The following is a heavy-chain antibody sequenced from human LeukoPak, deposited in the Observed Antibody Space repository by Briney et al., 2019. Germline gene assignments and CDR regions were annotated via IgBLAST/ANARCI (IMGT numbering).Heavy chain of an antibody. CDR1: GFTFSNAW. V-gene: IGHV3-15*01. CDR3: ITAQLLWFGTDC. D-gene: IGHD3-10*01. CDR2: IKSKTDGGTT. Sequence: GGSLRLSCAASGFTFSNAWMSWVRQAPGKGLEWVGRIKSKTDGGTTDYTAPVKGRFTISRDDSKNTLYLQMNSLKTEDTAVYYCITAQLLWFGTDCWGQGTLVTVSS. J-gene: IGHJ4*02.